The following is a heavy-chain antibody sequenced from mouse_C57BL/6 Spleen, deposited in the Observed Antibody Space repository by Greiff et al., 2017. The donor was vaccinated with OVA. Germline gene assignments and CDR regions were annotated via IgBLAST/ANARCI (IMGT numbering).Heavy chain of an antibody. CDR1: GYTFTSYW. D-gene: IGHD2-10*01. CDR3: ARSPPLLDPFDY. Sequence: QVQLQQPGAELVKPGASVKLSCKASGYTFTSYWMHWVKQRPGQGLEWIGMIHPNSGSTNYNEKFKSKATLTVDKSSSTAYMQLSSLTSEDSAVYYCARSPPLLDPFDYWGQGTTLTVSS. V-gene: IGHV1-64*01. CDR2: IHPNSGST. J-gene: IGHJ2*01.